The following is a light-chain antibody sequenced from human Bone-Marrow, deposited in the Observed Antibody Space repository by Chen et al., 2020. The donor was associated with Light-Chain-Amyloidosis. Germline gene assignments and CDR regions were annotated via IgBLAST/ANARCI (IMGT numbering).Light chain of an antibody. J-gene: IGKJ4*01. CDR3: QQRNNWPLT. Sequence: EIVMTQSPATLSVSPGESATLSCRASQNINNNFAWYQQKPGQAPRLLMHGASTRATGIPARFSGSGSGTEFTLTISSLQPEDFAVYYCQQRNNWPLTFGGGNKVEI. CDR1: QNINNN. V-gene: IGKV3-15*01. CDR2: GAS.